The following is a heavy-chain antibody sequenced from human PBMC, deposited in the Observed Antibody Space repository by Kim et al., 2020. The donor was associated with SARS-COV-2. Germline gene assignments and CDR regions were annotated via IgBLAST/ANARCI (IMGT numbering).Heavy chain of an antibody. V-gene: IGHV3-30*18. Sequence: GGSLRLSCAASGLTFRNYGMHWVRQAPGKGLEWVAVISYDGSNKYYADSVKDRFTISRDNSKNTLWLQMNSLRAEDTAVYYCAKGAMFWGADHDYWGQGSLVTASS. D-gene: IGHD3-10*01. CDR2: ISYDGSNK. J-gene: IGHJ4*02. CDR1: GLTFRNYG. CDR3: AKGAMFWGADHDY.